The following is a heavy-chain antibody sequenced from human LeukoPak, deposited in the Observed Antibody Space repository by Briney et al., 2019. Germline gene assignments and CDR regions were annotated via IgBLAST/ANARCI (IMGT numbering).Heavy chain of an antibody. CDR3: ARADYHDSSGSPAD. V-gene: IGHV3-20*04. J-gene: IGHJ4*02. CDR2: INWNGGST. Sequence: PGGSLRLSCAASGFTFDDYGMSWVRQAPGKGLEWVSGINWNGGSTGYADSVKGRFTISRDNAKNSLYLQMNSLRAEDTALYYCARADYHDSSGSPADWGQGTLVTVSS. CDR1: GFTFDDYG. D-gene: IGHD3-22*01.